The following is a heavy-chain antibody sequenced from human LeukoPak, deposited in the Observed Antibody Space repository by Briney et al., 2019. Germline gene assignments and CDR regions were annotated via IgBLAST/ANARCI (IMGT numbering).Heavy chain of an antibody. CDR1: GFTFSNYG. D-gene: IGHD2-2*01. V-gene: IGHV3-30*02. CDR2: IRSDETTK. Sequence: GGSLRLSCAASGFTFSNYGIHWVRQAPGKGLEWVAFIRSDETTKYYADSVKGRFTISRDNSKNTLYLQMNSLRAEDTAVYYCAKDSILYFDYWGQGTLVTVSS. CDR3: AKDSILYFDY. J-gene: IGHJ4*02.